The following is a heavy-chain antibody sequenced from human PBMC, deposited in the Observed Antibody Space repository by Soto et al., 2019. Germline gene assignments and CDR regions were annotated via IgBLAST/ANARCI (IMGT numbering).Heavy chain of an antibody. D-gene: IGHD3-10*01. Sequence: VQLLESGGGLVQPGGSLRLSCAASGFTFSSYAMSWVRQAPGKGLEWVSAISGSGGSTYYADSVKGRFTISRDNSKNTLYLQMNSLRAEDTAVYYCAKDSSRYYGSGTPGDWFDPWGQGTLVTVSS. V-gene: IGHV3-23*01. CDR1: GFTFSSYA. CDR3: AKDSSRYYGSGTPGDWFDP. CDR2: ISGSGGST. J-gene: IGHJ5*02.